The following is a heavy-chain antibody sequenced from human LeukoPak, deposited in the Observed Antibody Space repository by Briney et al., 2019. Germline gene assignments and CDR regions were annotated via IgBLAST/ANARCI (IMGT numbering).Heavy chain of an antibody. Sequence: SETLSLTCTVSGGSISSGTYFWGWIRQPPGNGLEWIGSVSYSGGTYYNPSLRSRVTISRDTSKNQFSLNLNSVTAADTAVYYCARENLDYDILTGYYDYWGQGTLVTVSS. CDR2: VSYSGGT. J-gene: IGHJ4*02. D-gene: IGHD3-9*01. V-gene: IGHV4-39*07. CDR1: GGSISSGTYF. CDR3: ARENLDYDILTGYYDY.